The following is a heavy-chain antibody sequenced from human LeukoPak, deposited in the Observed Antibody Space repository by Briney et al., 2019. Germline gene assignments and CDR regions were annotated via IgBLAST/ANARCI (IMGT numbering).Heavy chain of an antibody. D-gene: IGHD3-10*01. CDR1: GGTFSSYA. Sequence: ASVKVSCKASGGTFSSYAISWVRQAPGQGLEWMGRIIPILGIANYAQKFQGRVTITADKSTSTAYMELSSLRSEDTAVYYCAQRGFRSPIDYWGQGTLVTVSS. CDR3: AQRGFRSPIDY. J-gene: IGHJ4*02. CDR2: IIPILGIA. V-gene: IGHV1-69*04.